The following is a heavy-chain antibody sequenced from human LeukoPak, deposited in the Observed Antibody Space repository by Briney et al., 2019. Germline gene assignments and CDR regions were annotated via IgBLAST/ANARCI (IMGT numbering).Heavy chain of an antibody. CDR2: VRRKAYGGTT. CDR1: GFTFGDYA. D-gene: IGHD3-10*01. Sequence: PGGSLRLSCTASGFTFGDYAMNWFRQAPGKGLEWVGFVRRKAYGGTTEYAASVKGRFTISRDDSKSIAYLQMNSPKTEDTAVYYCTRHYHGSGSLFLDSWGQGTLVTVSS. J-gene: IGHJ4*02. CDR3: TRHYHGSGSLFLDS. V-gene: IGHV3-49*03.